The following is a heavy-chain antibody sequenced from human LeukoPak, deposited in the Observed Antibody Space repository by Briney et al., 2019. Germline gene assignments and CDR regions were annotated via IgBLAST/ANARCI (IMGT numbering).Heavy chain of an antibody. CDR2: IIPIFGTA. V-gene: IGHV1-69*05. J-gene: IGHJ4*02. CDR3: ASPKEIAAAGTQVGFDY. D-gene: IGHD6-13*01. CDR1: GGTFSSYA. Sequence: SVKVSCKASGGTFSSYAISWVRQAPGQGLGWMGRIIPIFGTANYAQKFQGRVTITTDESTSTAYMELSSLRSEDTAVYYCASPKEIAAAGTQVGFDYWGQGTLVTVSS.